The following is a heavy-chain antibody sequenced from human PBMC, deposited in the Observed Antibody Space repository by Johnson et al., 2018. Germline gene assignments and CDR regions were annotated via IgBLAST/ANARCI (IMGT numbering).Heavy chain of an antibody. V-gene: IGHV3-21*01. CDR1: GFTFSSYS. Sequence: VQLQESGGGLVQPGGSLRLSCAASGFTFSSYSMNWVRQAPGKGLEWVSSISSSSSYIDYAASVKGRFTIPRDNAKNSLYLQMNSLRAEDTAVYYCARDWEEMATITRYFHHWGQGTLVTVSS. CDR3: ARDWEEMATITRYFHH. J-gene: IGHJ1*01. CDR2: ISSSSSYI. D-gene: IGHD5-24*01.